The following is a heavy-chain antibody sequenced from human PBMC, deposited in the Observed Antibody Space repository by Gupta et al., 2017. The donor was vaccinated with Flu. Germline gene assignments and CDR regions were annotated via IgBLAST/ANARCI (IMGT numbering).Heavy chain of an antibody. J-gene: IGHJ6*02. D-gene: IGHD4-11*01. CDR2: IWSDGNYK. Sequence: VTAIWSDGNYKYYADSVKGRFTISRDNSKNTLYLQMDSLTAEDTAVYFCARGKTYSDYVNFYYGMDVWGQGTTVTVSS. CDR3: ARGKTYSDYVNFYYGMDV. V-gene: IGHV3-33*01.